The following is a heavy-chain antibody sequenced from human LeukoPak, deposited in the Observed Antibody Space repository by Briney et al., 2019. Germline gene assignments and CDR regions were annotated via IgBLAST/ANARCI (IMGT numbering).Heavy chain of an antibody. CDR1: GFTFSSYW. D-gene: IGHD3-10*01. V-gene: IGHV3-74*01. CDR3: ARYYMPTV. J-gene: IGHJ4*02. CDR2: INSDGINT. Sequence: GGSLRLSCAASGFTFSSYWVHWVRQAPGKGLVWVSRINSDGINTSYADSVKGRFTISRDNARNSLFLQMNSLRAEDTAVYYCARYYMPTVWGQGTLVTVSS.